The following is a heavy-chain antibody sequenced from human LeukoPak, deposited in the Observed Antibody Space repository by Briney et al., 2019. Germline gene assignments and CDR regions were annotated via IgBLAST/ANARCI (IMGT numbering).Heavy chain of an antibody. CDR3: ARDPYRGSSWFDP. J-gene: IGHJ5*02. CDR1: GYTFTNYG. D-gene: IGHD1-26*01. CDR2: ISAYNGNT. V-gene: IGHV1-18*01. Sequence: VSVKVSCKASGYTFTNYGISWVRQAPGQGLEWMGWISAYNGNTNYAQKLQGRVTMTTDTSTSTAYMELRSLRSDDTAVYYCARDPYRGSSWFDPWGQGTLVTVSS.